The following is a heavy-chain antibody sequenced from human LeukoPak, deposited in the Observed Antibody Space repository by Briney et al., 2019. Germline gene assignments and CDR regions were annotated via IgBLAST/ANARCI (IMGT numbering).Heavy chain of an antibody. CDR2: IYHSGST. D-gene: IGHD6-13*01. V-gene: IGHV4-38-2*02. CDR3: RGIAAAGRDY. J-gene: IGHJ4*02. Sequence: SETLSLTCTVSGYSISSGYYWGWIRQPPGKGLEWIGSIYHSGSTYYNPSLKSRVTISVDTSKNQFSLKLSSVTAADTAVYYCRGIAAAGRDYWGQGTLVTVSS. CDR1: GYSISSGYY.